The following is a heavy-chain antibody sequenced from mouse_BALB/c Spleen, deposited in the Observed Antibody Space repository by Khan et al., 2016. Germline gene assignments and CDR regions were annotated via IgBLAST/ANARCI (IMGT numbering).Heavy chain of an antibody. CDR1: GYAFSGYW. J-gene: IGHJ3*01. CDR2: IYPGDGDT. V-gene: IGHV1-80*01. CDR3: ARDTPFAY. Sequence: QVQLKQSGAELVRPGSSVKISCKASGYAFSGYWMNWVKQRPGQGLEWIGQIYPGDGDTNYNGKFKGKATLTADKSSSTAYMQLSSLTSEDCAVYFCARDTPFAYWGQGTLVTVSA.